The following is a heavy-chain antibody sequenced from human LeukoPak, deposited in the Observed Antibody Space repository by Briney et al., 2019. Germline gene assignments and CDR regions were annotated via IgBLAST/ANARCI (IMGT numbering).Heavy chain of an antibody. V-gene: IGHV4-34*01. CDR2: INHSGST. D-gene: IGHD2-2*02. CDR3: ARGTPHRYCSSTSCYKNY. Sequence: SETLSLTCAVYGGSFSGYYWSWIRQPPGKGLEWIGEINHSGSTNYNPSLKSRVTISVDTSKNQFSLKLSSVTAADTAVYYCARGTPHRYCSSTSCYKNYWGQGTLVTVSS. J-gene: IGHJ4*02. CDR1: GGSFSGYY.